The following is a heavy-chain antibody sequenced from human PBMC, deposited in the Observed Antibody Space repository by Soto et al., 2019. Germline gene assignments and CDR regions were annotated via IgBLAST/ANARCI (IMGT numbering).Heavy chain of an antibody. D-gene: IGHD2-21*02. J-gene: IGHJ6*02. CDR3: ARRSTVVTPSYYYYYGMDV. CDR1: GYSFTSYW. CDR2: IDPSDSYT. Sequence: LGESLKISCKGSGYSFTSYWISWVRQMPGKGLEWMGRIDPSDSYTNYSPSFQGHVTISADKSISTAYLQWSSLKASDTAMYYCARRSTVVTPSYYYYYGMDVWGQGTTVTVSS. V-gene: IGHV5-10-1*01.